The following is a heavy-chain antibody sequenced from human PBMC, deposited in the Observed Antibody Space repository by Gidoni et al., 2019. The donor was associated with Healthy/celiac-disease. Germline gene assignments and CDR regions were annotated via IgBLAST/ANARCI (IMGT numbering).Heavy chain of an antibody. Sequence: QVQLVQSGAEVKKPGASVKVSCKASGYTFTSYAMHWVRQAPGQRLEWMGWINAGNGNTKYSQKFQGRVTITRDTSASTAYMELSSLRSEDTAVYYCARDLQDSSGYYPLAYWGQGTLVTVSS. V-gene: IGHV1-3*01. CDR2: INAGNGNT. CDR1: GYTFTSYA. J-gene: IGHJ4*02. CDR3: ARDLQDSSGYYPLAY. D-gene: IGHD3-22*01.